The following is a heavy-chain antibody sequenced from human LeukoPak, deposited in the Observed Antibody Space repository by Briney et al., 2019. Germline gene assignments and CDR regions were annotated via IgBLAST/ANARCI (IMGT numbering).Heavy chain of an antibody. D-gene: IGHD4-23*01. CDR2: ISYDGSNK. J-gene: IGHJ4*02. V-gene: IGHV3-30*04. Sequence: GGSLRLSCAASGFTFSSYAMHWVRQAPGKGLEWVAVISYDGSNKYYADSVKGRFTISRDNSKNTLYLQMNNLRAEDTAVYYCAKSGGNVKGYWGQGTLVTVSS. CDR3: AKSGGNVKGY. CDR1: GFTFSSYA.